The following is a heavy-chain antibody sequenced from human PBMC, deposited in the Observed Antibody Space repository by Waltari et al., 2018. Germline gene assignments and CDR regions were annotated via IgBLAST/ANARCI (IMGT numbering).Heavy chain of an antibody. CDR1: GLPFSSYS. J-gene: IGHJ4*02. CDR2: IRGSGGST. V-gene: IGHV3-23*01. Sequence: EVQLLESGGGLVQPGGSLRLSCAASGLPFSSYSMSWVRQAPGKGLEWVSAIRGSGGSTYYADSVKGRFTISRDNSKNTLYLQMNSLRAEDTAVYYCAKGQQLGSFDYWGQGTLVTVSS. D-gene: IGHD6-13*01. CDR3: AKGQQLGSFDY.